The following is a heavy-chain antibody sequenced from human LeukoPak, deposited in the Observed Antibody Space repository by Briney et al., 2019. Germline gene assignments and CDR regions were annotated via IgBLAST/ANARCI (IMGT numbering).Heavy chain of an antibody. CDR1: GFTFDDYA. D-gene: IGHD5-12*01. CDR3: AKDARAYIVATLQWLALDY. Sequence: PGGSLRLSCVASGFTFDDYAMHWVRQAPGKGLEWVAVISYDGSNKYYADSVKGRFTISRDNSKNTLYLQMNSLRAEDTAVYYCAKDARAYIVATLQWLALDYWGQGTLVTVSS. J-gene: IGHJ4*02. V-gene: IGHV3-30*18. CDR2: ISYDGSNK.